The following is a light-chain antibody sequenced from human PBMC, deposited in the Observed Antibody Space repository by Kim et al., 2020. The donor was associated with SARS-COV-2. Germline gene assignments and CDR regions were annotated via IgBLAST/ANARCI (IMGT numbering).Light chain of an antibody. Sequence: LSPGERVTLSCRASQSVSSNYLAWYQQKPGQAPRLLIYGASSRATGIPDRFSGSGSGTYFTLTISRLEPEDFAVYYCQQYVSSRTFGQGTKVDIK. J-gene: IGKJ1*01. CDR2: GAS. CDR1: QSVSSNY. CDR3: QQYVSSRT. V-gene: IGKV3-20*01.